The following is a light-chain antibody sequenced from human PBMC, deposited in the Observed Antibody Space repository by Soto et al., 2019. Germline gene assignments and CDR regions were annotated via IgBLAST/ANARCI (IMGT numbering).Light chain of an antibody. CDR1: KGKIGSGYD. CDR2: ANG. CDR3: QSYDSSLSGFVV. Sequence: QSVLTQPPSVSGAPGQTVTISCTGSKGKIGSGYDVQWYQQLPGTAPKLLISANGNRPSGVPDRFSVSQSATSASLAITGLQAEDEAEYDCQSYDSSLSGFVVFGGGTKLTVL. V-gene: IGLV1-40*01. J-gene: IGLJ2*01.